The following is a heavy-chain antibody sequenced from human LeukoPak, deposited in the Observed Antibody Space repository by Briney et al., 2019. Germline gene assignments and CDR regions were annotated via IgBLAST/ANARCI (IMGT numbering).Heavy chain of an antibody. Sequence: PSETLSLTCTVSGGSIIGYYLSWIWQPPGKGLEWIGSIYYSGSTNYNPSLKSRVTISVETSKNQFSLKLSSVTAADTAVYYCASYANSPYYYYAMDVWGQGTTVTVSS. CDR1: GGSIIGYY. V-gene: IGHV4-59*12. CDR2: IYYSGST. CDR3: ASYANSPYYYYAMDV. D-gene: IGHD4/OR15-4a*01. J-gene: IGHJ6*02.